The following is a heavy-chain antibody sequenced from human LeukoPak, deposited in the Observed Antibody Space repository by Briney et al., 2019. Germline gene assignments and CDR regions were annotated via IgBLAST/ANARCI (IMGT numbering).Heavy chain of an antibody. CDR2: FDPEDGET. J-gene: IGHJ4*02. CDR3: ATDLNIVATDGFDY. Sequence: ASVKVSCKVSGYTLTELSIHWVRQAPGKGLEWMGGFDPEDGETIYAQKFQGRVTMAEDTSTDTAYMELSSLRSEDTAVYYCATDLNIVATDGFDYWGQGTLVTVSS. D-gene: IGHD5-12*01. V-gene: IGHV1-24*01. CDR1: GYTLTELS.